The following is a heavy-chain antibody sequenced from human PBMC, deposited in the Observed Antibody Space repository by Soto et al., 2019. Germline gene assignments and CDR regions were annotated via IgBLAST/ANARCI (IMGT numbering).Heavy chain of an antibody. V-gene: IGHV1-24*01. CDR2: FDPEDGET. CDR1: GYTLTELS. J-gene: IGHJ5*02. CDR3: AHRDIVARNNWFDP. D-gene: IGHD5-12*01. Sequence: ASVKVSCKVSGYTLTELSMHWVRQAPGKGLEWMGGFDPEDGETIYAQKFQGRVTMTEDTSTDTAYMELSSLRSEDTAVYYCAHRDIVARNNWFDPWGQGTLVTVSS.